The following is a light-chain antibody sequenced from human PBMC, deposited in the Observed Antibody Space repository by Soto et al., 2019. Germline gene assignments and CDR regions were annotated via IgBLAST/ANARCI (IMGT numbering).Light chain of an antibody. Sequence: DILMTQSPLSLAVTPGEPASISCRSSQSLLHSNGYTYLDWYLQKPGQSPQLLIYLGSHRASGVPDRFSGSGSGTDFTLTISSLQPEDFATYYCQQANSFPLTFGGGTKVEIK. J-gene: IGKJ4*01. CDR1: QSLLHSNGYTY. V-gene: IGKV2-28*01. CDR3: QQANSFPLT. CDR2: LGS.